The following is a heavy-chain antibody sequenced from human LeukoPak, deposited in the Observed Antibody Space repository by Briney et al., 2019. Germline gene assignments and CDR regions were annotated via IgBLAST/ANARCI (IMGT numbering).Heavy chain of an antibody. J-gene: IGHJ5*02. Sequence: SETLSLTCTVSGGSISSYYWSWIRQPPGKGLEWIGYIYYSGSTNYNPSLKSRVTISVDTSKNQFSLKLSSVTAADTAVYYCARGLGYCSSTSCPPLPDWFDPWGQGTLVTVSS. V-gene: IGHV4-59*08. CDR3: ARGLGYCSSTSCPPLPDWFDP. D-gene: IGHD2-2*01. CDR2: IYYSGST. CDR1: GGSISSYY.